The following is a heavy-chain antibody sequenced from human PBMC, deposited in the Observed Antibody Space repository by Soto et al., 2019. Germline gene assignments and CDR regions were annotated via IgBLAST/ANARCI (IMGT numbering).Heavy chain of an antibody. CDR1: GFTFSSYA. J-gene: IGHJ3*02. Sequence: GGSLRLSCAASGFTFSSYAMSWVRQAPGKGLEWVSAISGGGASTYYADSVKGRFTISRDNSKNTMYLQMNSLRAEDTAVYYCTTRNIPDAFDIWGQGTMVTVSS. CDR3: TTRNIPDAFDI. CDR2: ISGGGAST. V-gene: IGHV3-23*01.